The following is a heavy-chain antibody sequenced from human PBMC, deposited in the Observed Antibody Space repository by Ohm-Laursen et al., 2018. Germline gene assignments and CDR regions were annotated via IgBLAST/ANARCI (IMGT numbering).Heavy chain of an antibody. CDR1: GFTFDDYA. CDR2: ISWNSGSI. J-gene: IGHJ6*02. Sequence: TLSLTCAASGFTFDDYAMHWVRQAPGKGLEWVSGISWNSGSIGYADSVKGRFTISRDNAKNSLYLQMNSLRAEDTALYYCAKGVGVTAHYGMDVWGQGTTVTVSS. V-gene: IGHV3-9*01. CDR3: AKGVGVTAHYGMDV. D-gene: IGHD2-15*01.